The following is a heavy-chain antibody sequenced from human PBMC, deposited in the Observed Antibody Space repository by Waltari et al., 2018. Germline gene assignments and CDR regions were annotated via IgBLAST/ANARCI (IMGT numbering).Heavy chain of an antibody. CDR1: GYTFTSYY. V-gene: IGHV1-46*01. CDR3: ARDQAGLRYFDWLLPDPYYYYGMDV. Sequence: QVQLVQSGAEVKKPGASVKVSCKASGYTFTSYYMHWVRQAPGQGLEWMGIINPSGGSTSYAQKVQGRVTMTRDTSTSTVYMELSSLRSEDTAVYYCARDQAGLRYFDWLLPDPYYYYGMDVWGQGTTVTVSS. D-gene: IGHD3-9*01. J-gene: IGHJ6*02. CDR2: INPSGGST.